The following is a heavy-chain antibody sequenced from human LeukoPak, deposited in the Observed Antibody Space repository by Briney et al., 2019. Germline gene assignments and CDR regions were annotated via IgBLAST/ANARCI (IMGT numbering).Heavy chain of an antibody. CDR3: ARDTVSPYYDFWSGYSY. J-gene: IGHJ4*02. CDR2: IYSGGST. CDR1: GFTVSSNY. V-gene: IGHV3-66*01. Sequence: GGSLRLSCAASGFTVSSNYMSWVRQAPGKGLEWVSVIYSGGSTYYADSVKGRFTISRDNSKNTLYLQMNSLRAEDTAVYYCARDTVSPYYDFWSGYSYWGQGTLVTVSS. D-gene: IGHD3-3*01.